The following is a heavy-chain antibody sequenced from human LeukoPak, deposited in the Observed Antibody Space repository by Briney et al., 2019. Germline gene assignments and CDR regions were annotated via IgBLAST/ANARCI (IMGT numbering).Heavy chain of an antibody. CDR1: GYIFTSYF. CDR3: ARALPRRRLMDTTMEQHWFDP. V-gene: IGHV1-46*01. Sequence: ASVKVSCKASGYIFTSYFMHWVRQAPGQGLEWMGLINPSGGSTRYAQKFQGRVTMTRDMSTSTVYMELSGLRSEDTAVYYCARALPRRRLMDTTMEQHWFDPWGQGTLVTVSS. D-gene: IGHD5-18*01. J-gene: IGHJ5*02. CDR2: INPSGGST.